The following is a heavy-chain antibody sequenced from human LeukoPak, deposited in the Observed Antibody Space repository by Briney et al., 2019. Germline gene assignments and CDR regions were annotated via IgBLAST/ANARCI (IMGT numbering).Heavy chain of an antibody. Sequence: GASVKVSCKASGYTFTGYFIHWVRQAPGQGLEWMGWINPNNGGTKYAQKFQDRVTMTRDTSISTAYMELSRLRSDDTAVYYCARGELGRYFDWLLIPPPDYWGQGTLVTVSS. CDR3: ARGELGRYFDWLLIPPPDY. J-gene: IGHJ4*02. CDR1: GYTFTGYF. D-gene: IGHD3-9*01. V-gene: IGHV1-2*02. CDR2: INPNNGGT.